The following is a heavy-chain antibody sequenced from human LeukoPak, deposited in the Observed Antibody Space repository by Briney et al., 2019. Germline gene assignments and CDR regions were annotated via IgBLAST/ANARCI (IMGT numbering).Heavy chain of an antibody. J-gene: IGHJ4*02. CDR3: ASYYTGIGGLR. V-gene: IGHV1-2*02. D-gene: IGHD2-8*02. CDR2: IYPNSGGT. Sequence: GASVTVSCKASVYTFTDYNLHWVRQAPGQGLEWVGWIYPNSGGTKYAQRSQGRVTMTRDTSISTFFMELSGLTSDDTAVYYCASYYTGIGGLRWGQGTLVTVSS. CDR1: VYTFTDYN.